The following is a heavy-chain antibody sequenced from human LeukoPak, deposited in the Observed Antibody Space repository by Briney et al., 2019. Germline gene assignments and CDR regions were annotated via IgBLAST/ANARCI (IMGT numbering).Heavy chain of an antibody. CDR1: GGTFSSYA. J-gene: IGHJ5*02. CDR2: IIPIFGIA. V-gene: IGHV1-69*04. D-gene: IGHD1-7*01. CDR3: AREFQYNWNFKGFDP. Sequence: ASVKVSCKASGGTFSSYAISWVRQAPGQGLEWMGRIIPIFGIANYAQKFQGRVTITADKSTSTAYMELSGLRSEDTAVYYCAREFQYNWNFKGFDPWGQGTLVTVSS.